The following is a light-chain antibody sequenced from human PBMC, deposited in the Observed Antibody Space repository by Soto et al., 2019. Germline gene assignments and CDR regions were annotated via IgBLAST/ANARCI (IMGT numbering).Light chain of an antibody. V-gene: IGLV2-14*01. Sequence: QSVLTQRASVSGSPGQSITISCTGTSSDIGAYNYVSWFQHHPGKAPKLIIHDVSNRPSGVSSRFSGSKSGNTASLTISGLQAEDEADYHCGSYTTTRQYVFGTGTKLTVL. J-gene: IGLJ1*01. CDR1: SSDIGAYNY. CDR2: DVS. CDR3: GSYTTTRQYV.